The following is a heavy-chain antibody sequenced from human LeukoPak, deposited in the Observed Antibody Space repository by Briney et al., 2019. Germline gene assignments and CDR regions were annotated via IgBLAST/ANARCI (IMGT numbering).Heavy chain of an antibody. D-gene: IGHD3-10*01. J-gene: IGHJ5*02. CDR3: ARSGFGSGISFDL. Sequence: ASVKVSCKASEYTFTGNYIHWVRQATGQGLEWMGWMNPNSGDTGYPQKFQGRVTMTRDTSITTAYMELSSLRSEDTAVYYCARSGFGSGISFDLWGQGTLVTVSS. V-gene: IGHV1-8*01. CDR2: MNPNSGDT. CDR1: EYTFTGNY.